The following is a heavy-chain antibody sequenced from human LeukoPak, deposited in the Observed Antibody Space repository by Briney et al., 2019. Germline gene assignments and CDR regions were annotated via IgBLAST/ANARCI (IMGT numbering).Heavy chain of an antibody. Sequence: ASVKVSCKAAGYTFTGYYMHWVRQAPGQGLEWMGRINPNSGDTNYAQKFQGRVTMTRDTSISTAYMELSRLRSDDTAVYYCARHYCSSTSCLFDYWGQGTLVTVSS. CDR3: ARHYCSSTSCLFDY. CDR2: INPNSGDT. V-gene: IGHV1-2*06. CDR1: GYTFTGYY. D-gene: IGHD2-2*01. J-gene: IGHJ4*02.